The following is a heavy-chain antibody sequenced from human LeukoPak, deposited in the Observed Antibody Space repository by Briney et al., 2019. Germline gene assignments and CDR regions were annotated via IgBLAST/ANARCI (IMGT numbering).Heavy chain of an antibody. J-gene: IGHJ4*02. V-gene: IGHV3-48*03. CDR2: ISSTGGTI. D-gene: IGHD4-17*01. CDR1: GFTFSGYA. Sequence: GGSLRLSCAASGFTFSGYAMNWVRQAPGKGLEWLSHISSTGGTIYYADSVKGRPTVSRDNAKNSLYLQMNSLRAEDTAVYYCAKSDPYGDSLIEIWGQGALVTVSS. CDR3: AKSDPYGDSLIEI.